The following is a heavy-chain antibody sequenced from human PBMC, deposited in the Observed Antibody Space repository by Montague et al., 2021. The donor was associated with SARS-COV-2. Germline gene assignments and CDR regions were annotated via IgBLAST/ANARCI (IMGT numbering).Heavy chain of an antibody. CDR2: IDCSGST. J-gene: IGHJ6*02. D-gene: IGHD3-9*01. CDR1: GGSISTYY. Sequence: SETLSLTCTVSGGSISTYYWNWIRQFPGKGLEWIGYIDCSGSTNYNPSLQSRVIISVDRSKIQFSLKLNSVTAADTAIYYCARLPYDNSYGMDVWGQGTTVTVSS. V-gene: IGHV4-59*01. CDR3: ARLPYDNSYGMDV.